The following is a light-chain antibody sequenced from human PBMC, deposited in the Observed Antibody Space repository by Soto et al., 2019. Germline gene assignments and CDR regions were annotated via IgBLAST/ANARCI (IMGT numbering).Light chain of an antibody. J-gene: IGLJ1*01. CDR1: SIDVGGYNY. CDR3: SSHSSGYLYF. CDR2: GVT. V-gene: IGLV2-14*01. Sequence: SVVRRPGSVSGSLGLSVTKSCTGTSIDVGGYNYVSWYQPYPGKAPKLLIYGVTIRPSGISNRFSGSKSGSTASLTISGLRDEDEADYYCSSHSSGYLYFCGSGTQITV.